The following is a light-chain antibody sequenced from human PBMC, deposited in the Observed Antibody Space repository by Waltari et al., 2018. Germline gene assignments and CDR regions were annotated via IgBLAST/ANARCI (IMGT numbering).Light chain of an antibody. CDR3: QQFGESPWT. CDR2: GAS. CDR1: QSVSSSY. V-gene: IGKV3-20*01. Sequence: EIVLTQSPGTLSLSQGERVALSCRASQSVSSSYLAWYQQKPGLAPRLLIYGASNRATGIPDRFSGRGSGTDFTLTISRLEPEDFAVYYCQQFGESPWTFGQGTKVEIK. J-gene: IGKJ1*01.